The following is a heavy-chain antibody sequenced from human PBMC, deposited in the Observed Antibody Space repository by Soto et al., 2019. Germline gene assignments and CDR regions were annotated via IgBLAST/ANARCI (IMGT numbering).Heavy chain of an antibody. Sequence: GVSLRLSCAASGFTFTSYWMHWVRQVPGKGLVWVSRINSDGSTTNYADSVKGRFTISRDNAKNTVYLQMNSLRAEDTAMYYCARGIKNFYGVDVWGQGTTVTVSS. CDR1: GFTFTSYW. V-gene: IGHV3-74*01. J-gene: IGHJ6*02. CDR2: INSDGSTT. D-gene: IGHD2-21*01. CDR3: ARGIKNFYGVDV.